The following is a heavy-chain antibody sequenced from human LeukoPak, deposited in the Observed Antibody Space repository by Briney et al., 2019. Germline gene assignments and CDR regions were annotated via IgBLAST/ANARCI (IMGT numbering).Heavy chain of an antibody. Sequence: GGSLRLSCAASGFTFTSSAMSWVPQAPGKGLKWCSTVCGSAGTREYADPVKGRFTISRDKSKITLYLQMNSLTAEDTVAYYCAKDIDYYNQYYFDYWGQGTLVTVSS. J-gene: IGHJ4*02. CDR2: VCGSAGTR. CDR1: GFTFTSSA. CDR3: AKDIDYYNQYYFDY. D-gene: IGHD3-22*01. V-gene: IGHV3-23*01.